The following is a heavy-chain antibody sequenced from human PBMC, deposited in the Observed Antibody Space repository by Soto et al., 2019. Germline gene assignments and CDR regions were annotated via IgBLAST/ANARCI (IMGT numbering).Heavy chain of an antibody. D-gene: IGHD2-15*01. Sequence: EVQLLESGGGLVQPGGSLRLSCAASGFFFSGYAMSWVRQAPGKGLEWVSTIGGSGSTTYFADSVRGRFTISRDNSKNTVYLQANSLRADDTALYYCVKDCGGGGSSTDWGQGTRLTVSS. J-gene: IGHJ4*02. V-gene: IGHV3-23*01. CDR2: IGGSGSTT. CDR1: GFFFSGYA. CDR3: VKDCGGGGSSTD.